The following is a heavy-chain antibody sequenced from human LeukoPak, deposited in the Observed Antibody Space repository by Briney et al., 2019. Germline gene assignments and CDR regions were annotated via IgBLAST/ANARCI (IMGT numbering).Heavy chain of an antibody. CDR2: IKQDGSEK. Sequence: PGGSLRLSCAASGFTFSSYWMSWVRQAPGKGLEWVANIKQDGSEKYYVDSVKGRFTISRDNAKNSLYLQRNSLRAEDTAVYYCARGRTYCGGDCYSGFDYWGQGTLVTVSS. V-gene: IGHV3-7*01. J-gene: IGHJ4*02. D-gene: IGHD2-21*02. CDR3: ARGRTYCGGDCYSGFDY. CDR1: GFTFSSYW.